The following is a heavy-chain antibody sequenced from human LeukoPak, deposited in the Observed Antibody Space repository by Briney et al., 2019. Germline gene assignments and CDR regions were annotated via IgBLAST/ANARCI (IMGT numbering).Heavy chain of an antibody. CDR3: ARQPQHYYDSSGNDAFDI. CDR2: IYYTGSA. D-gene: IGHD3-22*01. Sequence: SETLSLTCTVSGGSIRSAGHYWSWIRQRPGAGLEWIGYIYYTGSAYYNSSLKSRVTISVDTSKNQFSLKLSSVTAADTAVYYCARQPQHYYDSSGNDAFDIWGQGTMVTVSS. V-gene: IGHV4-30-4*08. CDR1: GGSIRSAGHY. J-gene: IGHJ3*02.